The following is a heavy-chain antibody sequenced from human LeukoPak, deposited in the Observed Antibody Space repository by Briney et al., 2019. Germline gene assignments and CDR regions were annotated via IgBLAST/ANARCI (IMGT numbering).Heavy chain of an antibody. V-gene: IGHV3-21*04. D-gene: IGHD3-3*01. CDR2: ISSSSSYI. CDR1: GFTFSSYS. J-gene: IGHJ4*02. CDR3: ARGREVESSYYFDY. Sequence: GGSLRLSCAASGFTFSSYSMNWVRQAPGKGLEWVSSISSSSSYIYYADSVKGRFTISRDNAKNSLYLQMNSLRAEDTAVYYCARGREVESSYYFDYWGQGTLVTVSS.